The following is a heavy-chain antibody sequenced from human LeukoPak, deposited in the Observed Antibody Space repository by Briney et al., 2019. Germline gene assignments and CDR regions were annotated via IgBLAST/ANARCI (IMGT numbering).Heavy chain of an antibody. CDR2: IYGGRSK. D-gene: IGHD1-1*01. CDR1: GFTVRNNY. Sequence: GGSLRLSCAASGFTVRNNYMHWVRQAPGKGLEWVSVIYGGRSKKYADSVTGRFTISRDNSKNPLYLQMNSLTAADTALYYCARENPGDIEEAEAFDIWGQGTMVTVSS. CDR3: ARENPGDIEEAEAFDI. V-gene: IGHV3-66*01. J-gene: IGHJ3*02.